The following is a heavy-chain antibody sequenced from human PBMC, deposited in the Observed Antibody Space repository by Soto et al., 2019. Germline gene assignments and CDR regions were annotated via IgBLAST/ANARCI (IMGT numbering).Heavy chain of an antibody. V-gene: IGHV3-33*01. Sequence: QVQLVESGGGVVQPGRSLRLSCAASGFTFSSYGMHWVRQAPGKGLEWVAVIWYDGSNKYYADSVKGRFTISRDNSKNTLYLQVNSLRGEDTAVYYCARDRGDTAHDAFDIWGQGTMVTVSS. J-gene: IGHJ3*02. D-gene: IGHD5-18*01. CDR2: IWYDGSNK. CDR1: GFTFSSYG. CDR3: ARDRGDTAHDAFDI.